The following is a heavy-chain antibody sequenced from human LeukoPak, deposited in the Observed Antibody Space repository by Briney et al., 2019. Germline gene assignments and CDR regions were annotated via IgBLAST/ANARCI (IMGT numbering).Heavy chain of an antibody. D-gene: IGHD2-15*01. J-gene: IGHJ3*02. CDR2: IYHSGST. V-gene: IGHV4-30-2*01. CDR3: ARSLFNCSGGSCHAFDI. CDR1: GGSISSGGYY. Sequence: PSETLSLTCTVSGGSISSGGYYWSWIRQPPGKGLEWIGYIYHSGSTYYNPSLKSRVTISVDRSKNQFSLKLSSVTAADTAVYYCARSLFNCSGGSCHAFDIWGQGTMVTVSS.